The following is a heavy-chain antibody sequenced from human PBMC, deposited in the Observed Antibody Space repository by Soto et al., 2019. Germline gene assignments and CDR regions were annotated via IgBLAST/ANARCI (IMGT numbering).Heavy chain of an antibody. CDR2: IYYSGST. CDR1: GGSISSGGYY. CDR3: ARGAHNYYGSGSYPGFDY. V-gene: IGHV4-31*03. Sequence: QVQLQESGPGLVKPSQTLSLTCTVSGGSISSGGYYWSWIRQHPGKGLEWIGYIYYSGSTYYNTSLQSRVTISVDTSKNQFSLKLSSVTAADTAVYYCARGAHNYYGSGSYPGFDYWGQGTLVTVSS. J-gene: IGHJ4*02. D-gene: IGHD3-10*01.